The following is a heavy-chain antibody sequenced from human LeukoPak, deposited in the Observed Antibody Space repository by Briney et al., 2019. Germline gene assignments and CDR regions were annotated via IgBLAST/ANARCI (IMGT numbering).Heavy chain of an antibody. J-gene: IGHJ4*02. D-gene: IGHD6-19*01. CDR3: AKAIAVAVTPYYFDY. V-gene: IGHV3-23*01. CDR2: ISGSGGST. CDR1: GFTFSSYA. Sequence: GGSLRLSCAASGFTFSSYAMSWVRQAPGKGLEWVSAISGSGGSTYYADSVKGRFTISRDNSKNTLYLQMNSLRAEDTAVYYCAKAIAVAVTPYYFDYWGQGTLVTVSS.